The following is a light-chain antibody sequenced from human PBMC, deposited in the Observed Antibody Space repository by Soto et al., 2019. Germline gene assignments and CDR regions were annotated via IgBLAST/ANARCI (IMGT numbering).Light chain of an antibody. Sequence: EIVLTQSPGTLSLSPGERAILTCRASESVTSNYLAWYQQRPGQAPRLLIYGASTRATGIPDRFSGSGSGTDFTLTISRLAPEDFAMYYCHQYGSSPLTFGPGTKVDI. CDR3: HQYGSSPLT. CDR1: ESVTSNY. CDR2: GAS. V-gene: IGKV3-20*01. J-gene: IGKJ3*01.